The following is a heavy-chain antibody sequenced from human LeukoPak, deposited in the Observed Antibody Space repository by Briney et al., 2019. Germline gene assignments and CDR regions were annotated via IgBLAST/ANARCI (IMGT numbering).Heavy chain of an antibody. CDR1: GYTFTSCD. CDR2: MNPNSGNT. V-gene: IGHV1-8*03. D-gene: IGHD6-13*01. J-gene: IGHJ4*02. CDR3: ARLGRTPRETGGIAAALLNY. Sequence: ASVKVSCKASGYTFTSCDINWVRQATGQGLEWMGWMNPNSGNTGYAQKFQGRVTITRNTSISTAYMELSSLRSEDTAVYYCARLGRTPRETGGIAAALLNYWGQGTLVTVSS.